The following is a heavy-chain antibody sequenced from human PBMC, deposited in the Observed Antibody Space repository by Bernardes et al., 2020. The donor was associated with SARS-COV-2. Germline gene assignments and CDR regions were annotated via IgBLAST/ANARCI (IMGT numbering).Heavy chain of an antibody. D-gene: IGHD4-4*01. Sequence: GGSLRLSCAASGFTFGDYAMHWFRQAPGKGLEWVSVISWNSGSIAYADSLKGRFTISRDNAKNPLYLQMNSLRAEDTAVYYCARDLDYSNVARPDYYYYYGMDVWGQGTTVTVSS. J-gene: IGHJ6*02. CDR3: ARDLDYSNVARPDYYYYYGMDV. V-gene: IGHV3-9*01. CDR2: ISWNSGSI. CDR1: GFTFGDYA.